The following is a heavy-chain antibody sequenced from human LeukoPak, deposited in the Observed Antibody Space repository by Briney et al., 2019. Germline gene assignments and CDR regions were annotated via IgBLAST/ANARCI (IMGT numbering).Heavy chain of an antibody. CDR2: ISGSGGST. Sequence: PGGSLRLSCAASGFTFSSYAMSWVRQAPGKGLDWVSAISGSGGSTYYADSVKGRFTISRDNSKNTLYLQTNSLRAEDTAVYYCAKSGGFGHVGNWFDPWGQGTLVTVSS. CDR1: GFTFSSYA. V-gene: IGHV3-23*01. J-gene: IGHJ5*02. D-gene: IGHD3-10*01. CDR3: AKSGGFGHVGNWFDP.